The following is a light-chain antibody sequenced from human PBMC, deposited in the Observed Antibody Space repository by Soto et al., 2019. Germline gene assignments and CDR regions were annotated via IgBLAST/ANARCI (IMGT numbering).Light chain of an antibody. CDR1: QTISSW. V-gene: IGKV1-5*03. Sequence: DILMTQSPTSLSASVGDIVTITCRASQTISSWVAWYQQKPGKAPKLLIYKATSLETGVPARFSGSGSGTEFTLTISGLQPDDVATYYCLQYENYSWTFGQGTKVDIK. J-gene: IGKJ1*01. CDR2: KAT. CDR3: LQYENYSWT.